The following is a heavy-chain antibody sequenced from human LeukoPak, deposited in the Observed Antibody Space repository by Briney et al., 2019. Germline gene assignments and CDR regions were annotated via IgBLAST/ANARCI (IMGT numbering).Heavy chain of an antibody. V-gene: IGHV1-2*02. D-gene: IGHD2-2*01. CDR2: INPNSGGT. CDR1: GYTFTGYY. Sequence: ASVKVSCKASGYTFTGYYTHWVRQAPGQGLEWMGWINPNSGGTNYAQKFQGRVTMTWDTSISTAYMELSSLRSDDTAVYYCAREAGGYCSSTSCSTNPYYMDVWGKGTTVTVSS. CDR3: AREAGGYCSSTSCSTNPYYMDV. J-gene: IGHJ6*03.